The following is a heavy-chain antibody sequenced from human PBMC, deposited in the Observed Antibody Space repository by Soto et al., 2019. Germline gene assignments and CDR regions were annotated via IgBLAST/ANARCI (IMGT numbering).Heavy chain of an antibody. Sequence: EVQLLESGGGLVQPGGSLRLSCAASGFTFSSYAMSWVRQAPGKGLEWVSAISGSGGSIYYADSVKGRLTISRDNSKNTLYLQMNSLRAEDTAVYYCAKRGDCSGGSCYHMDVWGKGTTVTVSS. CDR3: AKRGDCSGGSCYHMDV. D-gene: IGHD2-15*01. V-gene: IGHV3-23*01. CDR2: ISGSGGSI. CDR1: GFTFSSYA. J-gene: IGHJ6*03.